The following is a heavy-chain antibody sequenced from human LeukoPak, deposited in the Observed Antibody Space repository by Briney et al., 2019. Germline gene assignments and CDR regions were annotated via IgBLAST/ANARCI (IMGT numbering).Heavy chain of an antibody. V-gene: IGHV3-23*01. D-gene: IGHD3-10*01. Sequence: GGSLRLSCAASASGFTFRTYAMSWVRQAPGKGLEWVSTISGSAENTYYADSVKGRFTISRDNSKNTLYLQMNSLRAEDTAIYYCARAPRKFRGIIVTPLYYFDYWGQGALVTVSS. J-gene: IGHJ4*02. CDR3: ARAPRKFRGIIVTPLYYFDY. CDR2: ISGSAENT. CDR1: GFTFRTYA.